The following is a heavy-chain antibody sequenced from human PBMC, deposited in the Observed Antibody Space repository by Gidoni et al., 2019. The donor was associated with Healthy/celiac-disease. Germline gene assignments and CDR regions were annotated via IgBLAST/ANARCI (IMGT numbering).Heavy chain of an antibody. Sequence: VQLLESGGGLVQPGGSVRLSCAASGLSLSNYAMSWVRQAPGKGLGWVSAISGSGGSTYCADSVKGRFTISRDNSKNTLYLQMNSLRAEDTAVYYCASLGNTVTKYYFDYWGQGTLVTVSS. CDR3: ASLGNTVTKYYFDY. J-gene: IGHJ4*02. CDR1: GLSLSNYA. V-gene: IGHV3-23*01. CDR2: ISGSGGST. D-gene: IGHD4-17*01.